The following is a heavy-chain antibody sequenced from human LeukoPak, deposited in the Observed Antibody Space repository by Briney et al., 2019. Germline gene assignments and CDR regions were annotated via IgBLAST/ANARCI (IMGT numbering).Heavy chain of an antibody. D-gene: IGHD4-17*01. J-gene: IGHJ3*02. Sequence: GRSLRLSCAASGFTFSSYAMHWVRQAPGKGLGWVAVISYDGSNKYYAESVKGRFTISRDNSKNTLYLQMNSLRAEDTDVYYCAGELTTTDAFDIWGQGTMVTVSS. V-gene: IGHV3-30-3*01. CDR1: GFTFSSYA. CDR3: AGELTTTDAFDI. CDR2: ISYDGSNK.